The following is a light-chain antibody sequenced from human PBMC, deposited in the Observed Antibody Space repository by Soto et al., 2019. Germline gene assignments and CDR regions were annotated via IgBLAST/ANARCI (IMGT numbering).Light chain of an antibody. J-gene: IGLJ1*01. CDR2: DVG. CDR3: SSYTTSNTRQIV. CDR1: SSDVGGYNS. Sequence: QSALTQPASVSGSPGQSITISCTGTSSDVGGYNSVSWYQHHPGKAPKLILYDVGDRPSGVSNPFSGSKSGNTASLTISGLQPEDEADYYCSSYTTSNTRQIVFGTGTKVTVL. V-gene: IGLV2-14*03.